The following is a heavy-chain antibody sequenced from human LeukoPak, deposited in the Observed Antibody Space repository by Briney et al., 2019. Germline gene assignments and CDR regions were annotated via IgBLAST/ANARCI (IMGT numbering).Heavy chain of an antibody. Sequence: GGSLRLSCTASGFTLSSYEMSWIRQAPGKGLEWVSSIDYSGGDTHYADSVKGWFTISRDNSRNTLYLQLSSLRGDDTAVYFCARSSGWYGVSWGQGTLFTVSS. D-gene: IGHD6-19*01. CDR1: GFTLSSYE. CDR2: IDYSGGDT. CDR3: ARSSGWYGVS. V-gene: IGHV3-23*01. J-gene: IGHJ4*02.